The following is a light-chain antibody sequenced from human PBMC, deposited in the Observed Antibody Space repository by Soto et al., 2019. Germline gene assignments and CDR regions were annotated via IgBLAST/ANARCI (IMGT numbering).Light chain of an antibody. V-gene: IGLV1-40*01. CDR3: KSYDSSLSGYV. CDR2: GDN. Sequence: QSVLTQPPSVSGAPGQRVAISCTGSSSNIGAEYDVHWYQQLPGTAPKRLIYGDNNRPSGVPDRFSGSKSGTSASLAISGLQTEDEADYYCKSYDSSLSGYVAGTGTKGNVL. J-gene: IGLJ1*01. CDR1: SSNIGAEYD.